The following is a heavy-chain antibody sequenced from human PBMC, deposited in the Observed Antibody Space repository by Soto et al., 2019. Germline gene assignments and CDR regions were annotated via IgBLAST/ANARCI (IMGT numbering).Heavy chain of an antibody. Sequence: ASVKVSCKASGYTFTSYYMHWVRQAPGQGLEWMGIINPSGGSTSYAQKFQGRVTMTRDTSTSTVYMELSSLRSEDTAVYYCARVICSGGSCYPYYFDYWGQGTLVTVS. J-gene: IGHJ4*02. CDR2: INPSGGST. CDR1: GYTFTSYY. V-gene: IGHV1-46*01. D-gene: IGHD2-15*01. CDR3: ARVICSGGSCYPYYFDY.